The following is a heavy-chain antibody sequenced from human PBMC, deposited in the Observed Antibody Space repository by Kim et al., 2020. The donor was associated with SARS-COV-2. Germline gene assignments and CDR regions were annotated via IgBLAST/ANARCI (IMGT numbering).Heavy chain of an antibody. J-gene: IGHJ4*02. V-gene: IGHV3-33*01. CDR3: ARDYGFGELLSDY. D-gene: IGHD3-10*01. Sequence: YDSDSEKGRFTLARNNSKTTLYLQLSSLRAEDTAVYYCARDYGFGELLSDYWGQGTLVTVSS.